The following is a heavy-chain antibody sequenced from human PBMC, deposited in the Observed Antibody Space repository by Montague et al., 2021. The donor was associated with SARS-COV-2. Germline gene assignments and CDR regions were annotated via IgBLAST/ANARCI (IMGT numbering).Heavy chain of an antibody. D-gene: IGHD5-24*01. CDR1: GGFISSYY. CDR3: ARVFPRWLQFDPYFDY. V-gene: IGHV4-59*01. CDR2: IYYSGST. J-gene: IGHJ4*02. Sequence: SETLSLTCTVSGGFISSYYWSWIRQPPGKGLEWIGYIYYSGSTNYKPSXXSRVTISVDTSKNQFSLKLSSMTAADTAVYYCARVFPRWLQFDPYFDYWGQGTLVTVSS.